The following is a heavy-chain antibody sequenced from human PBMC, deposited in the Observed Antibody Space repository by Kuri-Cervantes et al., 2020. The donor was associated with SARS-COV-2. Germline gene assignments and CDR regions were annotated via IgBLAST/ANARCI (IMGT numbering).Heavy chain of an antibody. CDR2: IKQDGSEK. J-gene: IGHJ3*02. CDR3: AGEEWLHIHDAFDI. D-gene: IGHD5-24*01. Sequence: GGSLRLSCAASGFTFSSFWMSWVRQAPGKGLEWVANIKQDGSEKYYVDSVKGRFTISRDNAKNSLYLQMNSLRAEDTAAYYCAGEEWLHIHDAFDIWGQGTMVTVSS. CDR1: GFTFSSFW. V-gene: IGHV3-7*04.